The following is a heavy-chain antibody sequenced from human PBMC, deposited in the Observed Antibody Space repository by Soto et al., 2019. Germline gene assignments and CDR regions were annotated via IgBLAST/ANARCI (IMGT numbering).Heavy chain of an antibody. CDR2: INPSGGST. CDR1: GYTFTSYY. CDR3: AREGRSSYSSGWYYFDY. V-gene: IGHV1-46*01. Sequence: ASVKVCCKASGYTFTSYYMHWVRQAPGQGLEWMGIINPSGGSTSYAQKFQGRVTMTRDTSTSTVYMELSSLRSEDTAVYYCAREGRSSYSSGWYYFDYWGQGTLVTVSS. D-gene: IGHD6-19*01. J-gene: IGHJ4*02.